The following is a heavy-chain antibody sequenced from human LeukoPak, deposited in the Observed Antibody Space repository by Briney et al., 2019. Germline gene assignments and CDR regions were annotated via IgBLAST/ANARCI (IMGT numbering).Heavy chain of an antibody. V-gene: IGHV3-7*04. D-gene: IGHD2-21*02. CDR2: IKQGGTEK. CDR1: GFIFSSYW. CDR3: ARVRGDLYFDF. J-gene: IGHJ4*02. Sequence: GGSLRLSCAASGFIFSSYWMSWVRQAPGKGLEWVANIKQGGTEKYYVDSVKGRFTISRDNAKNSLYLQTSSLRAEDTAVYYCARVRGDLYFDFWGQGALFTVSS.